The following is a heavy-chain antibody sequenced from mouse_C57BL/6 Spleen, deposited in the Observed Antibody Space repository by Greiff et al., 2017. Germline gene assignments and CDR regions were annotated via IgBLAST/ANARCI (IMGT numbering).Heavy chain of an antibody. CDR3: AREGGAIDYYGVGGSFNY. CDR1: GYTFTDYN. V-gene: IGHV1-22*01. J-gene: IGHJ2*01. D-gene: IGHD1-1*01. CDR2: INPNNGGT. Sequence: VQLQQSGPELVKPGASVKMSCKASGYTFTDYNMHWVKQSHGKSLEWIGYINPNNGGTSYNQKFKGKATLTVNKSSSTAYMELRSLTSEDSAVYYCAREGGAIDYYGVGGSFNYWGQGTTLTVSS.